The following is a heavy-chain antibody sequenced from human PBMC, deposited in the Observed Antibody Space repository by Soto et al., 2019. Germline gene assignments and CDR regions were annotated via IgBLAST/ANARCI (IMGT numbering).Heavy chain of an antibody. CDR3: AKDGFMVRGVMENLFDP. V-gene: IGHV3-23*01. CDR2: ISGSGGST. D-gene: IGHD3-10*01. CDR1: GFTFSSYA. J-gene: IGHJ5*02. Sequence: GGSLRLSCAASGFTFSSYAMSWVRQAPGKGLEWASAISGSGGSTYYADSVKGRFTISRDNSKNTLYLQMNSLRAEDTAVYYCAKDGFMVRGVMENLFDPWGQGTLVTVSS.